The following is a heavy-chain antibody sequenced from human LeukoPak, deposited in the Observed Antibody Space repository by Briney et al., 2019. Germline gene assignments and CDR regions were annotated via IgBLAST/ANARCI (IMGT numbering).Heavy chain of an antibody. CDR2: ISSSGSTI. J-gene: IGHJ4*02. V-gene: IGHV3-11*01. CDR1: GFTFSDYY. D-gene: IGHD2-15*01. CDR3: ARDRPLVVVVAATTIDY. Sequence: PGGSLRLSCAASGFTFSDYYMSWIRQAPGKGLEWVSYISSSGSTIYYADSVKGRFTISRDNAKNSLYLQMNSLRAEDTAVYYCARDRPLVVVVAATTIDYWGQGTLVTVSS.